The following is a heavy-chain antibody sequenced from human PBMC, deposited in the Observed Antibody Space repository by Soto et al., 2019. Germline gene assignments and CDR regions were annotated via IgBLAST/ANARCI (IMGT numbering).Heavy chain of an antibody. J-gene: IGHJ6*02. V-gene: IGHV3-23*01. CDR2: IIDNGGTT. CDR3: ARDQGMDV. Sequence: HPGGSLRLSCAASEFTFSNYAMSWVRQAPGKGLEWVSFIIDNGGTTYYADSVKGRFTISRDNSKNTLYLQMNSLRAEDTAVYYCARDQGMDVWGQGTTVTVSS. CDR1: EFTFSNYA.